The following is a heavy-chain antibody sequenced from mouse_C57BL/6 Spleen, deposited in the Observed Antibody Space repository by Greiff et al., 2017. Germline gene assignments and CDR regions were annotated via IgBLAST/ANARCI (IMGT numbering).Heavy chain of an antibody. CDR1: GFTFSDYG. D-gene: IGHD1-1*01. Sequence: EVMLVESGGGLVKPGGSLKLSCAASGFTFSDYGMHWVRQAPEKGLEWVAYISSGSSTIYYADTVKGRFTISRDNAKNTLFLQMTSLRSEDTAMYYWARGGYGSSYVWYFEVWGTGTTVTVSS. CDR3: ARGGYGSSYVWYFEV. CDR2: ISSGSSTI. V-gene: IGHV5-17*01. J-gene: IGHJ1*03.